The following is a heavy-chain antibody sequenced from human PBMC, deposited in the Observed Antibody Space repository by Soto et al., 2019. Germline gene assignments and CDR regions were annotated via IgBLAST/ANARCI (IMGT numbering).Heavy chain of an antibody. J-gene: IGHJ5*02. V-gene: IGHV1-18*01. Sequence: ASVKVSCKASGYTFTSYGISWVRQAPGQGLEWMGWISAYNGNTNYAQKLQGRVTMTTDTSTSTAYMELRSLRSDDTAVYYCASLYCTNGLCYMYWFDPWGQATLVTVSS. D-gene: IGHD2-8*01. CDR3: ASLYCTNGLCYMYWFDP. CDR2: ISAYNGNT. CDR1: GYTFTSYG.